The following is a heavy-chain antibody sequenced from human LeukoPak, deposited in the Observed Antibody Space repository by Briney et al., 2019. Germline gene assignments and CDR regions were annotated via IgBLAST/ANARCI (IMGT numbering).Heavy chain of an antibody. D-gene: IGHD2-15*01. CDR1: GFTFSSYS. Sequence: GGSLRLSCAASGFTFSSYSMNWVRQAPGKGLEWVSLISSSSSYIYYADSVKGRFTVSRDSAKNSLYLQMNSLRAEDTAVYYCARGDCSGGSCYSRMDFDYWGQGTLVTVSS. V-gene: IGHV3-21*01. CDR2: ISSSSSYI. J-gene: IGHJ4*02. CDR3: ARGDCSGGSCYSRMDFDY.